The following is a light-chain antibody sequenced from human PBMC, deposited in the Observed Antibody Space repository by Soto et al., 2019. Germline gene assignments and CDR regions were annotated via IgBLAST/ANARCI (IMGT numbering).Light chain of an antibody. Sequence: ILLTQSPGTLSLSPGERATLSCRASQSVSNNYLAWYQQKPGQAPRLLIYGASNRATGIPARFSGSGSGTDFTLTISSLEPEDFEIYYCQQRSNWPLTFGGGTKVDIK. J-gene: IGKJ4*01. CDR3: QQRSNWPLT. V-gene: IGKV3-11*01. CDR2: GAS. CDR1: QSVSNNY.